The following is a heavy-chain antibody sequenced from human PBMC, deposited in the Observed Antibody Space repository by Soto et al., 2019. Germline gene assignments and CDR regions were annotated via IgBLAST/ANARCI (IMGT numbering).Heavy chain of an antibody. D-gene: IGHD2-15*01. Sequence: QVQLQESGPGLVKPSETLSLTCTVSGASISSYYWYWIRQPPGKGLEWIGYIYDSESTNYNPSLKSRVIISVDTSKNQFSLKLSSVIAADTAVYYCAKDRRVTYCSGGSCYGGYYGMDVWGQGTTVTVSS. J-gene: IGHJ6*02. CDR2: IYDSEST. CDR1: GASISSYY. V-gene: IGHV4-59*01. CDR3: AKDRRVTYCSGGSCYGGYYGMDV.